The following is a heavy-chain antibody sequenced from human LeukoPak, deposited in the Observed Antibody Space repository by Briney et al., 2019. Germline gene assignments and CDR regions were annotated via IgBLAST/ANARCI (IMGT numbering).Heavy chain of an antibody. V-gene: IGHV4-39*01. J-gene: IGHJ6*04. CDR3: AIHGLLLWFGVSWDV. CDR1: GGSISSSSYY. Sequence: SETLSLTCAISGGSISSSSYYWGWIRQPPGKGLEWIGSNYYSGSTYYNPSLKSRVTVSVDKSQNQLSLKLSSVTAADKAVYYCAIHGLLLWFGVSWDVWGKGTTVTVSS. CDR2: NYYSGST. D-gene: IGHD3-10*01.